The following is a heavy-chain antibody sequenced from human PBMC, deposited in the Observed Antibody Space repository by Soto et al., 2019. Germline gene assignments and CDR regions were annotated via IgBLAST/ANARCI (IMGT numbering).Heavy chain of an antibody. CDR2: IKQDGSEK. V-gene: IGHV3-7*01. CDR3: AREGIMDFWSGYII. J-gene: IGHJ3*02. CDR1: GFTLSSYW. Sequence: GGSLRLSCAPSGFTLSSYWMSWVRPAPGKGLEWVANIKQDGSEKYYVDSVKGRFTISRDNAKNSLYLQMNSLRAEDTAVYYCAREGIMDFWSGYIIWGQGTMVTVSS. D-gene: IGHD3-3*01.